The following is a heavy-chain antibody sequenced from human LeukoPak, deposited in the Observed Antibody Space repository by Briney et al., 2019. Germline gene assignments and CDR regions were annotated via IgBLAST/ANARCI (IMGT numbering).Heavy chain of an antibody. Sequence: PGASVKVSCKVSGYTLTELSMHWVRQAPGRGLEWMGGFDPEDGETIYAQKFQGRVTMTEDTSTDTAYMELSSLRSEDTAVYYCATTLTFYDSSGYTLDYWGQGTLVTVSS. CDR2: FDPEDGET. D-gene: IGHD3-22*01. J-gene: IGHJ4*02. V-gene: IGHV1-24*01. CDR3: ATTLTFYDSSGYTLDY. CDR1: GYTLTELS.